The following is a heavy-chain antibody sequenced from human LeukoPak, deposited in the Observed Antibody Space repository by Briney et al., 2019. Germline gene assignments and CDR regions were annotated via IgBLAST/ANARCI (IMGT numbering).Heavy chain of an antibody. CDR2: IYYSGST. CDR3: ARDSSSSISWFDP. D-gene: IGHD6-6*01. J-gene: IGHJ5*02. Sequence: SETLSLTCTVSGGSISSYYWSWIRQPPGKGLEWIGYIYYSGSTNYNPSLKSRVTISVDKSKNQFSLKLSSVTAADTAVYYCARDSSSSISWFDPWGQGTLVTVSS. CDR1: GGSISSYY. V-gene: IGHV4-59*12.